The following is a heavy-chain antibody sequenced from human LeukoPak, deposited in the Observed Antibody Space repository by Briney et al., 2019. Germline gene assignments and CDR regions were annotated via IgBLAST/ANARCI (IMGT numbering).Heavy chain of an antibody. J-gene: IGHJ4*02. CDR1: GGSISSGGYY. CDR2: IYYSGST. CDR3: ARVTTVTTSFHFDY. Sequence: SETLSLTCTVSGGSISSGGYYWSWIRQSPGEGLEWIGYIYYSGSTYYHPSLKSRVTISLDTSKNQFSLKLSSVTAADTAVYYCARVTTVTTSFHFDYWGQGTLVTVSS. V-gene: IGHV4-30-4*01. D-gene: IGHD4-17*01.